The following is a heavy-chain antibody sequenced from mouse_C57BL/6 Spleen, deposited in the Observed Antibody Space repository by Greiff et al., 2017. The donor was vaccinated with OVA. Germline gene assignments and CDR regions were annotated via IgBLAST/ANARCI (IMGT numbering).Heavy chain of an antibody. V-gene: IGHV1-18*01. CDR3: ARAAYYYGSSSPYYAMDY. D-gene: IGHD1-1*01. J-gene: IGHJ4*01. CDR2: INPNNGGT. Sequence: VQLQQSGPELVKPGASVKIPCKASGYTFTDYNMDWVKQSHGKSLEWIGDINPNNGGTIYNQKFKGKATLTVDKSSSTAYMELRSLTSEDTAVYYCARAAYYYGSSSPYYAMDYWGQGTSVTVSS. CDR1: GYTFTDYN.